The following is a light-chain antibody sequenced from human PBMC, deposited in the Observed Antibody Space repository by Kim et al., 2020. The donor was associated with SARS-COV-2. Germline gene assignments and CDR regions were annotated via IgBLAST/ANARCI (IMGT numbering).Light chain of an antibody. CDR2: DVS. CDR3: SSYTSSNTPVV. J-gene: IGLJ2*01. CDR1: SSDVGGYNY. V-gene: IGLV2-14*03. Sequence: QSITISCTGTSSDVGGYNYVAWYQQHPGKAPKLMIYDVSNRPSGVSNRFSGSKSGNTASLTISGLQAEDEADYYCSSYTSSNTPVVFGGGTQLTVL.